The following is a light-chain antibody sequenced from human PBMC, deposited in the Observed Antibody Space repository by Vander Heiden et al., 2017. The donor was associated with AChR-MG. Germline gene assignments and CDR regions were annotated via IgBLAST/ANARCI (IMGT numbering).Light chain of an antibody. CDR2: DVS. V-gene: IGLV2-14*04. J-gene: IGLJ3*02. CDR3: SSYSPRGVV. CDR1: SSDIGGYEY. Sequence: PGQSITISCTGTSSDIGGYEYVSWYQQHPGKAPKLMISDVSRRPSGVSNRFSGSRSGNTASLTISGLQAEDEADYYCSSYSPRGVVFGGGTKLTVL.